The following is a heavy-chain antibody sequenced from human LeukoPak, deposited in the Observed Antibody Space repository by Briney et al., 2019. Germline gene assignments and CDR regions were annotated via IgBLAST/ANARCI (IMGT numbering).Heavy chain of an antibody. Sequence: GGSLRLSCAASGFTFSSYSMNWVRQAPGNRLEWVSSISSSSSYIYYADSVKGRFTISRDNAKNSLYLQMNSLRAEDTAVYYCATDPDMVRNYQYGMDVWGQGTTVTVSS. V-gene: IGHV3-21*01. D-gene: IGHD3-10*01. CDR2: ISSSSSYI. CDR3: ATDPDMVRNYQYGMDV. CDR1: GFTFSSYS. J-gene: IGHJ6*02.